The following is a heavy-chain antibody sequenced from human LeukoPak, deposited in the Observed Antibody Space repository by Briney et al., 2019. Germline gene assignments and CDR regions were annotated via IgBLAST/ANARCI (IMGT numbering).Heavy chain of an antibody. CDR3: AKAPPSPHGYHDAFDI. V-gene: IGHV3-23*01. CDR2: ISGGGGST. D-gene: IGHD5-18*01. Sequence: PGGSLRLSCAASGFTFGSYAMSWVRQAPGKGLEWVSAISGGGGSTYYADSVKGRFTISRDNSKNTLYLQMNSLRAEDTAVYYCAKAPPSPHGYHDAFDIWGQGTMVTVSS. CDR1: GFTFGSYA. J-gene: IGHJ3*02.